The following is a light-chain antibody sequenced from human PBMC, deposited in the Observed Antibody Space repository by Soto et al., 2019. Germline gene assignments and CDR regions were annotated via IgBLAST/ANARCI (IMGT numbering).Light chain of an antibody. CDR3: NSYTSSTPLV. J-gene: IGLJ2*01. CDR2: EVS. Sequence: QSVLTQPASVSGSPGQSVTISCTGTSSDVGGYNYVSWYQHHPGKAPKLLIYEVSNRPSGVSNRFSGSKSGNTASLTISGLQAEDEADYYCNSYTSSTPLVFGGGTKVPVL. CDR1: SSDVGGYNY. V-gene: IGLV2-14*01.